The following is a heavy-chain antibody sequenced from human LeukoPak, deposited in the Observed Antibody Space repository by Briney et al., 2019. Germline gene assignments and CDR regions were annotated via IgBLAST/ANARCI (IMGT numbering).Heavy chain of an antibody. Sequence: GESLKISCNGSGYSFTSYWIGWVRQMPGKGLEWMGIIYPGDSDTRYSPSFQGQVTISADKSTSTAYLQWSSLKASDTAMYYCARAYYYDSSGYSHAFDIWGQGTMVTVSS. V-gene: IGHV5-51*01. J-gene: IGHJ3*02. CDR2: IYPGDSDT. CDR1: GYSFTSYW. CDR3: ARAYYYDSSGYSHAFDI. D-gene: IGHD3-22*01.